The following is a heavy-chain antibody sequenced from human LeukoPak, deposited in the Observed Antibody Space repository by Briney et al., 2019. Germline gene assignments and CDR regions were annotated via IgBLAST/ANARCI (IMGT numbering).Heavy chain of an antibody. Sequence: NPGGSLRLSCAASGFTFSDYYMSWIRQAPGKGLEWVSYITTSGSDTNYPDSVKGRFTISRDNAKNSLYLHINSLRAEDTAVYYCARGTGPRKCSNCYFDYWGQGTLVTVSS. D-gene: IGHD2-2*01. J-gene: IGHJ4*02. V-gene: IGHV3-11*06. CDR1: GFTFSDYY. CDR3: ARGTGPRKCSNCYFDY. CDR2: ITTSGSDT.